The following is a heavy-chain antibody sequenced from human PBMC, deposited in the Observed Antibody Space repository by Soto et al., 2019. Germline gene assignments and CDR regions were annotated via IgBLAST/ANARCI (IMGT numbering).Heavy chain of an antibody. V-gene: IGHV3-33*01. D-gene: IGHD5-18*01. CDR2: IWYDGSNK. Sequence: QVQLVESGGGVVQSGRSLRLSCAASGFTFSSYGMHWVRQAPGKGLEWVAVIWYDGSNKYYADSVKGRFTISRDNSKNALYLQMNSLRAEDTAVYYCARDPTSQGRRQRWYDYWGQGTLVTVSS. J-gene: IGHJ4*02. CDR1: GFTFSSYG. CDR3: ARDPTSQGRRQRWYDY.